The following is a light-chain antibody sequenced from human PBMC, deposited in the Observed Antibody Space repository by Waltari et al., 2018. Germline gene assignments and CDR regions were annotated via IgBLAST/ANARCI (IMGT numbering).Light chain of an antibody. V-gene: IGLV3-21*01. CDR3: QVWDANTDPGV. CDR2: YDN. J-gene: IGLJ1*01. Sequence: SYVLTQPPSASVAPGETARITCGGKNLASKSTHWYRQRPGQAPVVVISYDNDRAAGIPERFSGSNSGNTATLTISRVEAGDEADYYCQVWDANTDPGVFGTGTEVTVL. CDR1: NLASKS.